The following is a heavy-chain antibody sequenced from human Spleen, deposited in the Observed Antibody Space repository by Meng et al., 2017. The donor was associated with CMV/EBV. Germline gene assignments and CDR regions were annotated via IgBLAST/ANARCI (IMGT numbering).Heavy chain of an antibody. V-gene: IGHV3-23*03. CDR3: ATFAFCGGHCYPW. J-gene: IGHJ4*02. CDR1: GFIVSSDN. Sequence: GESLKISCAASGFIVSSDNMNWVRQAPGKGLEWVSVIYSGGSSTYYADSVKGRFTISRDNSKNTVYLQMNSLRAEDTAVYYCATFAFCGGHCYPWWGQGTLVTVSS. CDR2: IYSGGSST. D-gene: IGHD2-21*01.